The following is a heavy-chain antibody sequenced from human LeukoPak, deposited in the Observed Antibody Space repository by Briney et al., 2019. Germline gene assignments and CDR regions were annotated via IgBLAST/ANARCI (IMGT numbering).Heavy chain of an antibody. CDR1: GFTFYSYA. CDR3: ARDRKPWGYQVLPHYYYGMDV. V-gene: IGHV3-30-3*01. J-gene: IGHJ6*02. CDR2: ISYDGSSK. Sequence: PGGSLRLSCEASGFTFYSYAIHWVRQAPGKGLEWVAVISYDGSSKYYADSVKGRFTLSRDNSKNTLYLQINSLRPEDAAMYYCARDRKPWGYQVLPHYYYGMDVWGQGTTVTVSS. D-gene: IGHD2-2*01.